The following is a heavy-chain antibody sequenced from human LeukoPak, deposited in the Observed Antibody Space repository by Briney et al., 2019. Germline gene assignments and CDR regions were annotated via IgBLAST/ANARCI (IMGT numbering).Heavy chain of an antibody. V-gene: IGHV3-21*01. CDR3: ARGVGDTDFNFDY. CDR1: GFTFSSYS. D-gene: IGHD1-26*01. J-gene: IGHJ4*02. Sequence: KPGGSLRLSCAASGFTFSSYSMNWVRQAPGKGLEWVSSISSSSSYIYYADSVKGRFTISRDNAKKSLYLQMNSLRAEDTAVYYCARGVGDTDFNFDYWGQGTLVTVSS. CDR2: ISSSSSYI.